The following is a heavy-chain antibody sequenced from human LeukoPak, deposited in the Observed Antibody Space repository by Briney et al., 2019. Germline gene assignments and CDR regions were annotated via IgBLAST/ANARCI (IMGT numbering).Heavy chain of an antibody. D-gene: IGHD2-2*02. Sequence: GGSLRLSCAASGFTFSSYWMNWVRQAPGKGLESVASINQDGSEKYYVGSVKGRFTISRDNAKNSLYLQMNSLGPEDTAVYYCAKDGAIVVVPAAIFDYWGQGTLVTVSS. CDR2: INQDGSEK. V-gene: IGHV3-7*01. CDR3: AKDGAIVVVPAAIFDY. J-gene: IGHJ4*02. CDR1: GFTFSSYW.